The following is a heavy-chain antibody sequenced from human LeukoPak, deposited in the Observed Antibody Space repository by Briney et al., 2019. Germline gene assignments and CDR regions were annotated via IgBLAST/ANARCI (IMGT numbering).Heavy chain of an antibody. D-gene: IGHD1-14*01. Sequence: GGALRHSSADPGVTFCGSIMHSVRQAPGEGRGRGGVLSYDGSNGHYGDSVKGRFSISRDNTKNTLYHQMNSLRAEDTAVYYCAKETTKYYYGMDVWGQGTTVTVSS. CDR3: AKETTKYYYGMDV. V-gene: IGHV3-30*18. CDR2: LSYDGSNG. CDR1: GVTFCGSI. J-gene: IGHJ6*02.